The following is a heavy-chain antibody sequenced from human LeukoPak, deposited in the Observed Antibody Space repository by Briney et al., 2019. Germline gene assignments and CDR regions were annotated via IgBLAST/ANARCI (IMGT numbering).Heavy chain of an antibody. J-gene: IGHJ4*02. Sequence: GRSLRLSCAGSGFTFSDFALHWVRQAPGKGREWVAVISYDGTIQYYSDSVKGRFTISRDDSKNTVYLQLSSLRHDDTGIYYCTRGRWWLPYWGQGTMVTVSS. V-gene: IGHV3-30*04. CDR2: ISYDGTIQ. CDR1: GFTFSDFA. D-gene: IGHD2-15*01. CDR3: TRGRWWLPY.